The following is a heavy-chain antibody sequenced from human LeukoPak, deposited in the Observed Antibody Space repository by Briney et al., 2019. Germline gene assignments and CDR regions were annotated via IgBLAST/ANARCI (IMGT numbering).Heavy chain of an antibody. D-gene: IGHD6-13*01. CDR3: ARLEQQLYFDY. V-gene: IGHV4-59*01. J-gene: IGHJ4*02. Sequence: SETLSLTCTVSGGSISSYYWSWIRQPPGKGLEWIGYIYYSGSTNYNPSLKSRVTISVDTSKNQFSLKLSSVTAADTAVYYCARLEQQLYFDYWGQGTLVTVSS. CDR1: GGSISSYY. CDR2: IYYSGST.